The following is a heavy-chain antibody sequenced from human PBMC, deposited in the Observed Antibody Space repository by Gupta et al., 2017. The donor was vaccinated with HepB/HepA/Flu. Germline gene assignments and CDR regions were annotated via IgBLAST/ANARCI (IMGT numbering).Heavy chain of an antibody. CDR3: ARHQGIAAAGTKN. V-gene: IGHV4-39*01. J-gene: IGHJ4*02. D-gene: IGHD6-13*01. Sequence: HLQLQEAGPGLLKPSETLSPTCTGPGGSNSTRSSYLVWIRQPPGKGLEWIGSIYYSGSTYYNPSLKSRVTISVDTSKNQFSLKLSSVTAADTAVYYCARHQGIAAAGTKNWGQGTLVTVSS. CDR1: GGSNSTRSSY. CDR2: IYYSGST.